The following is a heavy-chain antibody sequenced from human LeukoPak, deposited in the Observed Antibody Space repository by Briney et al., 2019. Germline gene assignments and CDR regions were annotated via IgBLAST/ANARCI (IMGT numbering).Heavy chain of an antibody. CDR2: INHSGST. CDR1: GGSFSGYY. V-gene: IGHV4-34*01. J-gene: IGHJ2*01. D-gene: IGHD4-23*01. Sequence: SETLSLTCAVHGGSFSGYYWSWIRQPPGKGLEWIGEINHSGSTNYNPSLKSRVTISVDTSKNQFSLKLSSVTAADTAVYYCARWGYGGNSGVGWYFDLWGRGTLVTVSS. CDR3: ARWGYGGNSGVGWYFDL.